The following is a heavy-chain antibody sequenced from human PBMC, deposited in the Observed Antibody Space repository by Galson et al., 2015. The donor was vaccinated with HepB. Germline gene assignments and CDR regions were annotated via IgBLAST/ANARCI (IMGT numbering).Heavy chain of an antibody. CDR3: GDIAVAGTFDY. CDR2: FDPEDGET. Sequence: SVTVSCKVSGYTLTELSMHWVRQAPGKGLEWMGGFDPEDGETIYAQKFQGRVTMTEDTSTDTAYMELSSLRSEDTAVYATGDIAVAGTFDYWGQGTLVTVSS. J-gene: IGHJ4*02. D-gene: IGHD6-19*01. V-gene: IGHV1-24*01. CDR1: GYTLTELS.